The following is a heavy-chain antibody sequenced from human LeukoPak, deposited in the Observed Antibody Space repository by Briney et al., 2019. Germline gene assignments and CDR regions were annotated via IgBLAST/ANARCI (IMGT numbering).Heavy chain of an antibody. J-gene: IGHJ3*02. Sequence: GGSLRLSCAASGFTFSSYWMSWVRQAPGKGLEWVANIKQDGSEKYYVDSVKGRFTISRDNAKNSLYLQMNSLRAEDTAVYYCARDFWSGYTNDAFDIWGQGTMVTVSS. CDR1: GFTFSSYW. CDR3: ARDFWSGYTNDAFDI. V-gene: IGHV3-7*01. CDR2: IKQDGSEK. D-gene: IGHD3-3*01.